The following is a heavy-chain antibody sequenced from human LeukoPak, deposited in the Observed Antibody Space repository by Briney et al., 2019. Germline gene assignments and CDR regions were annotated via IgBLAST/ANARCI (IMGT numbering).Heavy chain of an antibody. CDR2: IYYSGST. CDR1: GGSISSYY. CDR3: ARLTGYSSESWFDP. V-gene: IGHV4-59*01. J-gene: IGHJ5*02. Sequence: PSETLSLTCTVSGGSISSYYWSWIRQPPGKGLEWIGYIYYSGSTNYNPSLKSRVTISVHTSKNQFSLKLSSVTAADTAVYYCARLTGYSSESWFDPWGQGTLVTVSS. D-gene: IGHD3-9*01.